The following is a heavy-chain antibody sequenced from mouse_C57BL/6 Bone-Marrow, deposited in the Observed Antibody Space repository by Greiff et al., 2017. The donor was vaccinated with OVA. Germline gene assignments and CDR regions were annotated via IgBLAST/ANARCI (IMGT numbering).Heavy chain of an antibody. CDR1: GYTFTDYY. J-gene: IGHJ3*01. CDR3: ARRKTLAWFAY. V-gene: IGHV1-75*01. CDR2: IFPGSGST. Sequence: VKLVESGPELVKPGASVKISCKASGYTFTDYYINWVKQRPGQGLEWIGWIFPGSGSTYYNEKFKGKATLTVDKSSSTAYMLLSSLTSEDSAVYFCARRKTLAWFAYWGQGTLVTVSA.